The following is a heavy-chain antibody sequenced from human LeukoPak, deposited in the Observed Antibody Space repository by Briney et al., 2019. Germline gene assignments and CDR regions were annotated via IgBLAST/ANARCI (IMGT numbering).Heavy chain of an antibody. J-gene: IGHJ4*02. CDR2: IIPIFGTA. CDR1: GGTFSSYA. D-gene: IGHD3-22*01. CDR3: ARHYYDSSGYYRGYFDY. V-gene: IGHV1-69*05. Sequence: SVKVSCKASGGTFSSYAISWVRQAPGQGLEWMGGIIPIFGTANHAQKFQGRVTITTDESTSTAYMELSSLRSEDTAVYYCARHYYDSSGYYRGYFDYWGQGTLVTVSS.